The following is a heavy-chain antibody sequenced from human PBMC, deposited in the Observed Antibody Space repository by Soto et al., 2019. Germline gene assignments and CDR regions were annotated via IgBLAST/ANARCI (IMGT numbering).Heavy chain of an antibody. CDR1: GFTFSSYA. CDR3: ARDTYYYDSSGDAFDI. J-gene: IGHJ3*02. CDR2: ISYDGSNK. Sequence: QVQLVESGGGVVQPGRSLRLSCAASGFTFSSYAMHWVRQAPGKGLEWVAVISYDGSNKYYADSVKGRFTISRDNSKNTLYPQMNRLRAEDTAVYYCARDTYYYDSSGDAFDIWGQGTMVTVSS. V-gene: IGHV3-30-3*01. D-gene: IGHD3-22*01.